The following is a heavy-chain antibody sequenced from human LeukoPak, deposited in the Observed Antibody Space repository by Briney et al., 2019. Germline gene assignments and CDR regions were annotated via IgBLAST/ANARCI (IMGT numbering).Heavy chain of an antibody. CDR3: ARVGIGYCSGGSCYWGYYGMDV. D-gene: IGHD2-15*01. V-gene: IGHV4-4*09. J-gene: IGHJ6*02. CDR1: GGSIRSYY. CDR2: IYTSGST. Sequence: SETLSLTCTVSGGSIRSYYWSWIRQPPGKGLEWIGYIYTSGSTNYNPSLKSRVTISVDTPKNQFSLKPSSVTAADTAVYYCARVGIGYCSGGSCYWGYYGMDVWGQGTTVTVSS.